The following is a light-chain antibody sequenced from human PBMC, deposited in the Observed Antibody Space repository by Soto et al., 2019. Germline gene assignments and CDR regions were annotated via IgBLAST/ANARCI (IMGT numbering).Light chain of an antibody. Sequence: EIVLTQSPATLSWSPGERGTLSGGASQSVSSSYLAWYQQKPGLAPRLRIYDSSSRATGIPHRFSGSGCGGDSTLTISRPKHEDFAVYYCQQYGSYPPLTFAQGTRLEIK. CDR2: DSS. CDR1: QSVSSSY. CDR3: QQYGSYPPLT. V-gene: IGKV3D-20*01. J-gene: IGKJ5*01.